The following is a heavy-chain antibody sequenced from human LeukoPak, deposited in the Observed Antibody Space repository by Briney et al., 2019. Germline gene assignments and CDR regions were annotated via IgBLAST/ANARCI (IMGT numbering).Heavy chain of an antibody. J-gene: IGHJ4*02. D-gene: IGHD1-26*01. CDR2: INSDGSRT. V-gene: IGHV3-74*01. CDR3: ARAPLGSFHFDY. Sequence: PGGSLRLSCAASGFTFSISWMHWVRQAPGKGLAWVSHINSDGSRTDYADSVRGRFTISRDNSKNTLYLQMNSLRAEDTAVYYCARAPLGSFHFDYWGQGTLVTVSS. CDR1: GFTFSISW.